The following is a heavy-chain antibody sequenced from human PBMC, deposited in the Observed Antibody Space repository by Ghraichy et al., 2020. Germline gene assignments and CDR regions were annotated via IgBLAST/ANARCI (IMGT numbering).Heavy chain of an antibody. J-gene: IGHJ5*02. CDR1: GGSFSGYY. D-gene: IGHD4-11*01. Sequence: SETLSLTCAVYGGSFSGYYWSWIRQPPGKGLEWIGEINHSGSTNYNPSLKSRVTISVDTSKNQFSLKLSSVTAADTAVYYCARAPTVTTIRVDPWGQGTLVTVSS. CDR2: INHSGST. CDR3: ARAPTVTTIRVDP. V-gene: IGHV4-34*01.